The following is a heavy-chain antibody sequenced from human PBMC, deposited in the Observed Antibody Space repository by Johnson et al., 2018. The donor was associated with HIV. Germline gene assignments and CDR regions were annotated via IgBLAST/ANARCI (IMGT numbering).Heavy chain of an antibody. CDR3: PRNGDMVVVVAAVPAAFEI. Sequence: VQLVESGGGLVQPGRSLRLSCTASGFTFGDYAMSWVRQAPGKGLEWVGFIRSKAYGGTTEYAASVKGRFTISRDDSKSIAYLQMNSLETEDTAVYYCPRNGDMVVVVAAVPAAFEIWGQGTMVTVSS. CDR1: GFTFGDYA. J-gene: IGHJ3*02. V-gene: IGHV3-49*04. CDR2: IRSKAYGGTT. D-gene: IGHD2-15*01.